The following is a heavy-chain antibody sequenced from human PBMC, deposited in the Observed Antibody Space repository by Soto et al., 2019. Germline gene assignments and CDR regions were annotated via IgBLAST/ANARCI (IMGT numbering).Heavy chain of an antibody. CDR3: ARGMTPPGAPAWYYFDS. CDR2: IYYSGST. V-gene: IGHV4-59*08. D-gene: IGHD2-8*02. Sequence: PSETLSLTCTVSGGSISSYYWSWIRQPPGKGLEWIGYIYYSGSTNYNPSLRSRVTMSADVSKNQFSLRLTSVTAADTALYYCARGMTPPGAPAWYYFDSWGQGTLVT. CDR1: GGSISSYY. J-gene: IGHJ4*02.